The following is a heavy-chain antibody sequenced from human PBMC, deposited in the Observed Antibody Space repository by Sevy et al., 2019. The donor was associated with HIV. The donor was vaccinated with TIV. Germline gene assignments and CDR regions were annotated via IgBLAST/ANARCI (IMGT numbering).Heavy chain of an antibody. CDR1: GGSISSGGYY. D-gene: IGHD3-22*01. J-gene: IGHJ5*02. CDR2: IYYSGST. Sequence: PSQTPSLTCTVSGGSISSGGYYWSWIRQHPGKGLEWIGYIYYSGSTYYNPSLKSRVTISVDTSKNQFSLKLSSVTAADTAVYYCARGTQKRGYYDSSGYSSPQSWFDPWGQGTLVTVSS. V-gene: IGHV4-31*03. CDR3: ARGTQKRGYYDSSGYSSPQSWFDP.